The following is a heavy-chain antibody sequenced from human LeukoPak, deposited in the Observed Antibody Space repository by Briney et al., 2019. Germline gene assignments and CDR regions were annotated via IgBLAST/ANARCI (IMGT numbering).Heavy chain of an antibody. J-gene: IGHJ4*02. CDR3: AAHDY. V-gene: IGHV3-30-3*01. CDR1: GFTFSSYA. CDR2: ISYDGSNK. Sequence: GGSLRLSCTASGFTFSSYAMHWVRQAPGKGLEWVAVISYDGSNKYYADSVKGRFTISRDDSKNTLYLQMNSLRAEDTAVYYCAAHDYWGQGTLVTVSS.